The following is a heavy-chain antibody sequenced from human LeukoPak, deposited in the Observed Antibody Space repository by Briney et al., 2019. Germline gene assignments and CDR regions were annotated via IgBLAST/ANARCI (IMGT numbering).Heavy chain of an antibody. J-gene: IGHJ4*02. CDR3: ARARPSSYYYDSSGYYLLDY. CDR2: INPNSGGT. D-gene: IGHD3-22*01. V-gene: IGHV1-2*02. Sequence: GASVKVSCKASGYTLTSYYMHWVRQAPGQGLEWMGWINPNSGGTNYAQKFQGRVTMTRDTSISTAYMELSRLRSDDTAVYYCARARPSSYYYDSSGYYLLDYWGQGTLVTVSS. CDR1: GYTLTSYY.